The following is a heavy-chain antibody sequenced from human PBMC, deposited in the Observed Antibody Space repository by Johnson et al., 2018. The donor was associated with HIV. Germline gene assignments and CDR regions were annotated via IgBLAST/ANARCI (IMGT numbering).Heavy chain of an antibody. CDR2: ISWNSGRI. V-gene: IGHV3-9*01. CDR1: GFTFSSFG. D-gene: IGHD6-19*01. J-gene: IGHJ3*02. CDR3: ARGIAVSNWVDI. Sequence: EVQLVESGGGVVQPGRSLRLSCATSGFTFSSFGMHWVRQAPGKGLEWVSGISWNSGRIGYADSVTGRFTISRDSAKNCLYLQMNSLRAEDTAVYYCARGIAVSNWVDIWGQGTMVTVSS.